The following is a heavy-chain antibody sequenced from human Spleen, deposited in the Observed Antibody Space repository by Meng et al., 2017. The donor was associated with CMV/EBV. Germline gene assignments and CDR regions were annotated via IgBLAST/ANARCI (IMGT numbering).Heavy chain of an antibody. CDR3: ARDKNVVTELFDY. CDR2: LSYDGNNE. V-gene: IGHV3-30-3*01. J-gene: IGHJ4*02. Sequence: GESLKISCAASGFTFRTYVMHWVRQVPGKGLEWVALLSYDGNNEYYADSAKGRFTMSIDNSKNTLYLQMNSLRAEDTAVYYCARDKNVVTELFDYWGQGTLVTVSS. CDR1: GFTFRTYV. D-gene: IGHD4-23*01.